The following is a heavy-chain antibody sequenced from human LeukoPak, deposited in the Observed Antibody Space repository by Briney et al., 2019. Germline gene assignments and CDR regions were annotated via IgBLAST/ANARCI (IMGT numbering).Heavy chain of an antibody. Sequence: GGSLRLSCAASGFTFSSYAMSWVRQAPGKGLEWVSAISGSGGSTYYADFVKGRFTISRDNSKNTLYLQMNSLRAEDTAVYYCAKGKSSSSWYGRSPFDPWGQGTLVTVSS. CDR2: ISGSGGST. CDR3: AKGKSSSSWYGRSPFDP. D-gene: IGHD6-13*01. CDR1: GFTFSSYA. J-gene: IGHJ5*02. V-gene: IGHV3-23*01.